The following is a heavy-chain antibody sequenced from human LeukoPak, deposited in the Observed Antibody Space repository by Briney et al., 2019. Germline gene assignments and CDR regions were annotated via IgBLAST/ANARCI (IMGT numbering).Heavy chain of an antibody. CDR2: INHSGST. D-gene: IGHD6-13*01. V-gene: IGHV4-34*01. CDR3: ARGLGRRTAAATALDY. J-gene: IGHJ4*02. Sequence: SETLSLTCAVYGGSFSGYYWSWIRQPPGKGLEWIGEINHSGSTNYNPSLKSRVTISVDTSKNQFSLKLSSVTAADTAVYYCARGLGRRTAAATALDYWGQGTLVTVSS. CDR1: GGSFSGYY.